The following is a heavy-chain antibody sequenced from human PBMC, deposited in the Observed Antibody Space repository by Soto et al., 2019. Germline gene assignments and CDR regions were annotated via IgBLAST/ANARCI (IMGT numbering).Heavy chain of an antibody. J-gene: IGHJ5*02. D-gene: IGHD3-10*01. CDR1: GYTFTGYY. V-gene: IGHV1-2*04. CDR3: ARDILWFGERWFDP. Sequence: ASVKVSCKASGYTFTGYYIHWVRQAPGQGLEWMGWINPNSGGTNYAQKFQGWVTMTRDTSISTAYMELSRLRSDDTAVYYCARDILWFGERWFDPWGQGTLVTVSS. CDR2: INPNSGGT.